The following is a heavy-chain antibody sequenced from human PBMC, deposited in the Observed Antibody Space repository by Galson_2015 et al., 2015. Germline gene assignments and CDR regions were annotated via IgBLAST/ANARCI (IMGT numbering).Heavy chain of an antibody. D-gene: IGHD3-10*01. CDR2: IKPDGSDR. V-gene: IGHV3-7*03. Sequence: SLRLSCAASEFTFTNYWMNWVRQAPGKGLEWLANIKPDGSDRYYVDSVKGRFTISRDNAKNSLYLQMNSLRAEDTAVYYCARDLIAAGGLDVWGQGPTVTDS. CDR3: ARDLIAAGGLDV. CDR1: EFTFTNYW. J-gene: IGHJ6*02.